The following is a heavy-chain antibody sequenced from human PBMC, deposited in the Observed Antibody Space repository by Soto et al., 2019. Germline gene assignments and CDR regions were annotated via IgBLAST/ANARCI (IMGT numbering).Heavy chain of an antibody. Sequence: SGPTLVNPTQTLTLSCTFSGLALITTGVGVGWIRQPPGKALEWLALIYWDGDERYSPSLASRLTITKDTSKNQVVLTMTNMDPVDTATYYCEHRLYTTARERWFEPWSQGTLVTGSS. V-gene: IGHV2-5*02. J-gene: IGHJ5*02. CDR2: IYWDGDE. D-gene: IGHD3-16*01. CDR3: EHRLYTTARERWFEP. CDR1: GLALITTGVG.